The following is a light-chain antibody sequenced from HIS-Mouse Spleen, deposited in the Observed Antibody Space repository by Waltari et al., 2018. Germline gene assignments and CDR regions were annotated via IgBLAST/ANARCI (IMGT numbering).Light chain of an antibody. V-gene: IGKV1-5*03. CDR1: QSISSW. J-gene: IGKJ3*01. Sequence: DIQMTQSPSTLSASVGDRVTITCRASQSISSWLAWYQQKPVKAPKLLIYKASSLESGVPSRFSGSGSGTEFTLTISSLQPDDFATYYCQQYNSYLTFGPGTKVDIK. CDR2: KAS. CDR3: QQYNSYLT.